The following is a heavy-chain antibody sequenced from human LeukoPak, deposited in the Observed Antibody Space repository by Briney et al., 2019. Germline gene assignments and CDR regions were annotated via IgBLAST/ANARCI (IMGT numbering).Heavy chain of an antibody. CDR2: IYSSGST. Sequence: SETLSLTCTVSSGSISSSTYYWGWVRQPPGKGLEWIGSIYSSGSTYYNPSLKSRVTISVDTSKNQFSLKLSSVTAADMAVYYCARHAIPSAISHLDHWGQGTLVTVSS. CDR3: ARHAIPSAISHLDH. J-gene: IGHJ4*02. D-gene: IGHD2-21*02. CDR1: SGSISSSTYY. V-gene: IGHV4-39*01.